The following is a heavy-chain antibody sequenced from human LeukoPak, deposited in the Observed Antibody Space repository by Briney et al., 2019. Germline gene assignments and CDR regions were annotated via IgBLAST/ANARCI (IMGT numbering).Heavy chain of an antibody. CDR3: ARLDYYDSTGYYYDY. J-gene: IGHJ4*02. CDR2: ISGDTGYI. Sequence: GGSLRLSCAASGFTFSTYSMSWVRQAPGKGLEWVSSISGDTGYIYYTDSVMGRSTISRDNAKNSLYLQMNSLRAEDTAVYYCARLDYYDSTGYYYDYWGQGTLVTVSS. V-gene: IGHV3-21*01. CDR1: GFTFSTYS. D-gene: IGHD3-22*01.